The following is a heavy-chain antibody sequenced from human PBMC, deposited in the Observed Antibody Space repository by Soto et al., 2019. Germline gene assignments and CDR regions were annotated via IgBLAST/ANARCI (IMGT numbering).Heavy chain of an antibody. CDR1: GYTFTSYY. CDR2: INPSGGST. J-gene: IGHJ5*02. CDR3: ARAGVVVVAASGWFDP. D-gene: IGHD2-15*01. Sequence: QVQLVQSGAEVKKPGASVKVSCKASGYTFTSYYMHWVRQAPGQGLEWMGIINPSGGSTSYVQKFQGRVTMTRDTSTSTVYMELSSLRSEDTAVYYCARAGVVVVAASGWFDPWGQGTLVTVSS. V-gene: IGHV1-46*01.